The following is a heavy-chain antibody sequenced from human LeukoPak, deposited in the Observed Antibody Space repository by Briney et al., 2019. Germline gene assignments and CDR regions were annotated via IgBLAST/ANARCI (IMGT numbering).Heavy chain of an antibody. Sequence: PSETLSLTCAVYGGSFSGYYWSWIRQPPGKGLEWIGEINHSGSTNYNPSLKSRVTISVDTSKNQFSLKLSSVTAADTAVYYCASHVLLWLGELWSNWFDPWGQGTLVTVSS. CDR3: ASHVLLWLGELWSNWFDP. V-gene: IGHV4-34*01. CDR2: INHSGST. CDR1: GGSFSGYY. D-gene: IGHD3-10*01. J-gene: IGHJ5*02.